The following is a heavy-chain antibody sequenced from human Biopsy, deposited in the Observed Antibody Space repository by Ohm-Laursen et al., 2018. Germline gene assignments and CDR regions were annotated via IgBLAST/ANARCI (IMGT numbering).Heavy chain of an antibody. Sequence: SETLSLTCTVSGDSVSSGSFYWTWVRQPPGQGLEYIVYIYDRGSTANYNPSLESRVTMSVDMPKNQFSLKLSSVTAADTAIYYCARGMRSSGWPYFDAWGQGTLVTVSS. CDR1: GDSVSSGSFY. CDR2: IYDRGST. J-gene: IGHJ4*02. D-gene: IGHD6-19*01. CDR3: ARGMRSSGWPYFDA. V-gene: IGHV4-61*01.